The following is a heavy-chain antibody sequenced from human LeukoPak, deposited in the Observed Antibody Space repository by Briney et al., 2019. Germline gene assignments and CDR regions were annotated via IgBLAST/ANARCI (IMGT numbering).Heavy chain of an antibody. D-gene: IGHD3-16*01. CDR1: GFSISDYY. CDR3: TRQRRGTYYAFDS. CDR2: ITSGGAST. V-gene: IGHV3-11*01. J-gene: IGHJ4*02. Sequence: GGSLRLSCDASGFSISDYYMSWIRQSPGKGLEWISYITSGGASTNYADSVKGRFTISRDKAKNSVALQLNSLRAEDTAVYYCTRQRRGTYYAFDSWGQGTLVTVSS.